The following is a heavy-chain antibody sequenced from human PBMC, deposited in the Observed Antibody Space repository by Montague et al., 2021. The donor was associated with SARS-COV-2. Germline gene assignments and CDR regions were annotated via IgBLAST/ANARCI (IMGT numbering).Heavy chain of an antibody. CDR2: VNHSGYT. J-gene: IGHJ4*02. D-gene: IGHD5-12*01. Sequence: WIRQSPGKGLEWVGEVNHSGYTDYNPSLESRLTISLDSSKKRFSLKMTSVTAADTAIYYCASAPRYSFGFWAYWGQGTLVSVSS. V-gene: IGHV4-34*01. CDR3: ASAPRYSFGFWAY.